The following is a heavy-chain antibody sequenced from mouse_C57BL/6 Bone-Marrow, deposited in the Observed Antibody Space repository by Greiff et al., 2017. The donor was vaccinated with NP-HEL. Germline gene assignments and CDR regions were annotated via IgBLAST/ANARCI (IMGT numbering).Heavy chain of an antibody. CDR2: INPSNGGT. Sequence: QVQLKQPGTELVKPGASVKLSCKASGYTFTSYWMHWVKQRPGQGLEWIGNINPSNGGTNYNEKFKSKATLTVDKSSSTAYMQLSSLTSEDSAVYYCARSGSGWLLPWFAYWGQGTLVTVSA. CDR3: ARSGSGWLLPWFAY. CDR1: GYTFTSYW. D-gene: IGHD2-3*01. J-gene: IGHJ3*01. V-gene: IGHV1-53*01.